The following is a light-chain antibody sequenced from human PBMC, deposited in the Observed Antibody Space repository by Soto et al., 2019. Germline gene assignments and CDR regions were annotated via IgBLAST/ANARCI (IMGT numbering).Light chain of an antibody. Sequence: QSVLTQPTSASGTPGQRVTVSCSGSSSNIGSNYVYWYQQVPGTAPKLLIQRNNQRPSGVPDRFSGSKSGTSASLAISGLRSEDEADYYCAAWDDSLSGVLFGGGTKLTVL. V-gene: IGLV1-47*01. J-gene: IGLJ2*01. CDR1: SSNIGSNY. CDR2: RNN. CDR3: AAWDDSLSGVL.